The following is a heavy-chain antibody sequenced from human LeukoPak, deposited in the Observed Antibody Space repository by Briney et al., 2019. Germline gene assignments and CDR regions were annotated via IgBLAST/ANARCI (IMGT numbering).Heavy chain of an antibody. D-gene: IGHD3-9*01. CDR3: ARTLRYFDWCFDY. J-gene: IGHJ4*02. CDR2: IYYSGST. V-gene: IGHV4-59*01. Sequence: SETLSLTCTVSGGSISSYYRSWIRQPPGKGLEWIGYIYYSGSTNYNPSLKSRVTISVDTSKNQFSLKLSSVTAADTAVYYCARTLRYFDWCFDYWGQGTLVTVSS. CDR1: GGSISSYY.